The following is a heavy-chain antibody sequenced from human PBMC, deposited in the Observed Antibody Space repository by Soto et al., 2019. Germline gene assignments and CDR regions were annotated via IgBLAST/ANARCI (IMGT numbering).Heavy chain of an antibody. CDR3: ARRVYGDFDY. V-gene: IGHV4-34*02. Sequence: QVQLQQWGAGLLKPSETLSLTCAVYGGSFRDYYWSWIRQSPGKGLEWIGEINLRGSTTYNPSLNSRVTMSIDTSKNQFSLELRSVIPANTAVYYCARRVYGDFDYWGQGYLVTVSS. D-gene: IGHD4-17*01. CDR1: GGSFRDYY. CDR2: INLRGST. J-gene: IGHJ4*02.